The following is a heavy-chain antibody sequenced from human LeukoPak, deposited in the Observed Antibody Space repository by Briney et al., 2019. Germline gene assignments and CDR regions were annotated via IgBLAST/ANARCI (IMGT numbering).Heavy chain of an antibody. D-gene: IGHD6-19*01. CDR2: IIPIFGTA. CDR1: GGTFSSYA. V-gene: IGHV1-69*13. Sequence: ASVKVSCKASGGTFSSYAISWVRQAPGQGLEWMGGIIPIFGTANYAQKFQGRVTITADESTSTAYMELSSLRSEDTAVYYCARSYSSGWYRGSRYFDYWGQGTLVTVSS. J-gene: IGHJ4*02. CDR3: ARSYSSGWYRGSRYFDY.